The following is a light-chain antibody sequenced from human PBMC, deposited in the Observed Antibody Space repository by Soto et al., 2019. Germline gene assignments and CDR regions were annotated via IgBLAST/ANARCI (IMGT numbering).Light chain of an antibody. J-gene: IGKJ1*01. V-gene: IGKV3-15*01. Sequence: EIVMTQSPATLSVSPGERATLSCRASQRVSSNLAWYQQKPGQAPRLLIYGASTRATGIPARFSGSGSGTEFTLTITSLQTEDFTAYYYHQYNNWWTFGQGTKVYIK. CDR2: GAS. CDR1: QRVSSN. CDR3: HQYNNWWT.